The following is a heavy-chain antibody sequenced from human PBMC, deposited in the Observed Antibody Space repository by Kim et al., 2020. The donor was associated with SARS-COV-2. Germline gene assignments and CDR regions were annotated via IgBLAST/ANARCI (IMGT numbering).Heavy chain of an antibody. CDR1: GYRFTSYW. J-gene: IGHJ5*02. CDR3: SLVVTPGS. CDR2: IYPVDSDT. D-gene: IGHD2-21*02. Sequence: GESLKISCKGSGYRFTSYWIAWVRQMPGKGLEWMGTIYPVDSDTKYSPSFEGQVTISVDKSISTAYLQWSSLKASDTAMYYCSLVVTPGSWGQGTLVTVSS. V-gene: IGHV5-51*01.